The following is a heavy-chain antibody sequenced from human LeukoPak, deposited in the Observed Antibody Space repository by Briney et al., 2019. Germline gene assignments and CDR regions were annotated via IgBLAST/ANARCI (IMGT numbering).Heavy chain of an antibody. D-gene: IGHD1-26*01. J-gene: IGHJ4*02. CDR3: ARDAVGASLFEY. CDR1: GDSVSNNVAV. Sequence: SQTLSLTRVISGDSVSNNVAVWNWIRQSPSRGLEWLGRTYYRSKWHNHYAVSMESRITISPDTSKNQFYLQLDSVTPEDTAVYYCARDAVGASLFEYWGQGTLVTVSS. V-gene: IGHV6-1*01. CDR2: TYYRSKWHN.